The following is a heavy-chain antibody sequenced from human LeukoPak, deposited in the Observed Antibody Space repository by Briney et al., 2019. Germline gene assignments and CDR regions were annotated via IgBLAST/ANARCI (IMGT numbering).Heavy chain of an antibody. D-gene: IGHD6-19*01. V-gene: IGHV3-48*03. CDR2: ISTIGNSI. Sequence: GGSLRLSCAASVFTFSSYGMKWVRQAPGRRLECLSFISTIGNSIYYADSVKGRFTISRADAKNSLYLQMNSLRAEDTAVYYCARDRAVANIGQVSPFDYCGQGTLVTVSS. CDR3: ARDRAVANIGQVSPFDY. CDR1: VFTFSSYG. J-gene: IGHJ4*02.